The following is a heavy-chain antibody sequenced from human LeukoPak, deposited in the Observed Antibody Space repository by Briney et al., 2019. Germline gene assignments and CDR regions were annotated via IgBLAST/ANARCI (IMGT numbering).Heavy chain of an antibody. CDR2: IIPIFGTA. CDR3: ARGGELRYFDWPN. V-gene: IGHV1-69*01. D-gene: IGHD3-9*01. Sequence: AASVTVSCKASGGTFSSYAISWVRQAPGQGLEWMGGIIPIFGTANYAQKFQGRVTITADESTSTAYMELSSLRSEDTAVYYCARGGELRYFDWPNWGQGTLVTVSS. J-gene: IGHJ4*02. CDR1: GGTFSSYA.